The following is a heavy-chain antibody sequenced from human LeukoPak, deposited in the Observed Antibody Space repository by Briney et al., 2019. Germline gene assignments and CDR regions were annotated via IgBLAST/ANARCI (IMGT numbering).Heavy chain of an antibody. D-gene: IGHD2-2*01. CDR3: ARHQGSCSRTSCYDGLIPSLNDAFDI. Sequence: SETLSLTCTVSGGSIGSSSYYWGWIRQPPGKGLEWIGSIYYSGSTYYNPSLKSRVTISVDTSKNQFSLKLSSVTAADTAVYYCARHQGSCSRTSCYDGLIPSLNDAFDIWGQGTMVTVSS. V-gene: IGHV4-39*01. CDR1: GGSIGSSSYY. J-gene: IGHJ3*02. CDR2: IYYSGST.